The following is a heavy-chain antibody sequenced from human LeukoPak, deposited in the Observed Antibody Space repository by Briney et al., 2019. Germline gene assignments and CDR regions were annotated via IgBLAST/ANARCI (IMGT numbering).Heavy chain of an antibody. CDR2: ISAYNGNT. D-gene: IGHD2-15*01. J-gene: IGHJ1*01. V-gene: IGHV1-18*01. CDR3: ARDGPLYCSGGSCYSYFQH. CDR1: GYTFTRYG. Sequence: ASVKVSCKASGYTFTRYGISWVRQAPGHGLEWRGWISAYNGNTNYAQKLQGRVTITTDTSTSTAYMELRSLRSDDTAVYYCARDGPLYCSGGSCYSYFQHWGQGTLVTVSS.